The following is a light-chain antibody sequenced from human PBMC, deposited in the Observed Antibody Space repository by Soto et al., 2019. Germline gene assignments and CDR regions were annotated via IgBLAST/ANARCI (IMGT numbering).Light chain of an antibody. J-gene: IGKJ1*01. V-gene: IGKV1-33*01. Sequence: DIQLTQSSSFLSASVGDRVTITCRASQALSNYLAWYQQKPGKAPDLLIYNASNLETGVPSRFSGSGSGTDFNLTISSLQPEDIATYYCQQYDSLPRTFGQGTKVDIK. CDR3: QQYDSLPRT. CDR1: QALSNY. CDR2: NAS.